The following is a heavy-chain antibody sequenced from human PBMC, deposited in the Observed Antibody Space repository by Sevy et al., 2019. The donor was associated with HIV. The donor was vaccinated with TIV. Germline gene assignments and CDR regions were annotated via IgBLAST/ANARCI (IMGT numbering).Heavy chain of an antibody. CDR2: ISDYNGNT. J-gene: IGHJ3*02. V-gene: IGHV1-18*04. Sequence: ASVKVSCKASGYTFTSYGISWVRQAPGQGLEWMGWISDYNGNTNYAQKLQGRVTMTTETSTGTAYMELRSLRSDDTAVYYCARDLGIYDFWSGTDAFDIWGQGTTVTVSS. CDR1: GYTFTSYG. CDR3: ARDLGIYDFWSGTDAFDI. D-gene: IGHD3-3*01.